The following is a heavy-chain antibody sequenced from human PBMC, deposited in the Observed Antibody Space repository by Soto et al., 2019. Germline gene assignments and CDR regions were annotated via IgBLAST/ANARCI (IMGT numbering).Heavy chain of an antibody. V-gene: IGHV4-59*08. CDR2: IYYSGST. J-gene: IGHJ2*01. Sequence: QVQLQESGPGLVKPSETLSLTCTVSGGSISSYYWSWLRQPPGQGLECLGYIYYSGSTNYNPSLKSRVTISVDTSKNPFSLKLSSVTAADTAVYYCARRAIEPDYGDYVGWYFDLWGRGTLVTVSS. D-gene: IGHD4-17*01. CDR1: GGSISSYY. CDR3: ARRAIEPDYGDYVGWYFDL.